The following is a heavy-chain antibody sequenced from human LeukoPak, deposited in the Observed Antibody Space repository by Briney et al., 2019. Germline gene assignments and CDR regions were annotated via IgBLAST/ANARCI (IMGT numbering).Heavy chain of an antibody. V-gene: IGHV3-74*01. CDR2: IKGDGSST. J-gene: IGHJ4*02. Sequence: GGSLRLSCEASGFTFSTYWMHWVRQAPGKGLVWVSRIKGDGSSTYYADSVKGRFTISRDNAKNTLYLQMNSLRAEDMALYYCAKDGGGEEMATKGYFDYWGQGTLVTVSS. CDR1: GFTFSTYW. CDR3: AKDGGGEEMATKGYFDY. D-gene: IGHD5-24*01.